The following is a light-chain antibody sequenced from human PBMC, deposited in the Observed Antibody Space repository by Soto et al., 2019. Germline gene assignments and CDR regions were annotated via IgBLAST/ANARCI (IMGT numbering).Light chain of an antibody. CDR1: SSNIGGRYD. V-gene: IGLV1-40*01. CDR2: GTN. J-gene: IGLJ1*01. Sequence: QPVLTQPPSLSGAPGQRVTISCAGSSSNIGGRYDVHWYQELPGTAPKLLIYGTNHRPSGVPDRFSGSKSGNTASLTISGLQAEDEADYYCCSYAGSYTWVFGTGTKLTVL. CDR3: CSYAGSYTWV.